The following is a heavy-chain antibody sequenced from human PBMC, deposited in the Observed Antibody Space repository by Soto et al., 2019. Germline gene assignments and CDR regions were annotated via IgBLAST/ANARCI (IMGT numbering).Heavy chain of an antibody. CDR1: GFTFSSYS. CDR3: AREQGVGGYDLDY. CDR2: ISSSSSYI. V-gene: IGHV3-21*01. Sequence: GGSLRLSCAASGFTFSSYSMNWVRQAPGKGLEWVSSISSSSSYIYYADSVKGRFTISRDNAKNSLYLQMNSLRAEDTAVYYCAREQGVGGYDLDYWGQGTLVTVSS. D-gene: IGHD5-12*01. J-gene: IGHJ4*02.